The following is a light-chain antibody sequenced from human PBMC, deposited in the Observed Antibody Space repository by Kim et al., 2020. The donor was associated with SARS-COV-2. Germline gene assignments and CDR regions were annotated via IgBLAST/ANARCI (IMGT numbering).Light chain of an antibody. J-gene: IGLJ2*01. Sequence: SYELTQPSSESVSPGQTARITCSGDVLPKKYARWFQQKPGQAPVLVIYKDSERPSGIPERFSGSSSGATVTLTISGAQVDDEADYYCYSTVDNNLVFGGG. CDR2: KDS. CDR3: YSTVDNNLV. CDR1: VLPKKY. V-gene: IGLV3-27*01.